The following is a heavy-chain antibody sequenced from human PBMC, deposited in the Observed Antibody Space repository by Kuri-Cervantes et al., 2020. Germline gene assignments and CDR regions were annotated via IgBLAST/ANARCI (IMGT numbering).Heavy chain of an antibody. CDR2: ISYDGSNK. CDR3: AIRPRDYYDSSGDRYGMDV. D-gene: IGHD3-22*01. J-gene: IGHJ6*02. V-gene: IGHV3-30*03. CDR1: GFTFSSYG. Sequence: GESLKISCAASGFTFSSYGMYWVRQAPGKGLEWVAVISYDGSNKYYADSVKGRFTISRDNSKNTLYLQVNSLTAEDTAVYYCAIRPRDYYDSSGDRYGMDVWGQGTTVTVSS.